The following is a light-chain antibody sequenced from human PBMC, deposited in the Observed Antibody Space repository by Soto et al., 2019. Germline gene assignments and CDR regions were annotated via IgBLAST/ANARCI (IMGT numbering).Light chain of an antibody. Sequence: QSALTQPASVSGSPGQSITISCTGTSSDVGGYIYVSWYQQYPGKAPNLMIYEVSNRPSGVSNRFSGSKSGNTASLTISGLQAEDEADYYCSSYTSSTSVVFGGGTKLTVL. CDR3: SSYTSSTSVV. V-gene: IGLV2-14*01. CDR1: SSDVGGYIY. CDR2: EVS. J-gene: IGLJ2*01.